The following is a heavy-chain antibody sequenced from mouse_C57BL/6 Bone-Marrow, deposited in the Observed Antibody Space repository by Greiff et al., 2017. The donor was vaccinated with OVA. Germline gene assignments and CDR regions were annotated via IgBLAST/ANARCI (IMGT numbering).Heavy chain of an antibody. CDR2: IYPGDGDT. D-gene: IGHD2-3*01. Sequence: LEESGPELVKPGASVKISCKASGYAFSSSWMNWVKQRPGKGLEWIGRIYPGDGDTNYNGKFKGKATLTADKSSSTAYMQLSSLTSEDSAVYFCARSGDGYYSWGQGTLVTVSA. J-gene: IGHJ3*01. CDR3: ARSGDGYYS. V-gene: IGHV1-82*01. CDR1: GYAFSSSW.